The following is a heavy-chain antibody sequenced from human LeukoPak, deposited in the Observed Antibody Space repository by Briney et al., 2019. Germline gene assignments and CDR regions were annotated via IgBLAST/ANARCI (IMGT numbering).Heavy chain of an antibody. V-gene: IGHV3-30*18. Sequence: HTGGSLRLSCAASGFTFSNYAMSWVRQAPGKGLEWVAVISYDGSNKFYADSVKGRFTISRDNSKNTLYLQMNSLRAEDTAVYYCAKDPSRITMIRGVLKLSYYFDYWGQGTLVTVSS. CDR1: GFTFSNYA. CDR2: ISYDGSNK. D-gene: IGHD3-10*01. CDR3: AKDPSRITMIRGVLKLSYYFDY. J-gene: IGHJ4*02.